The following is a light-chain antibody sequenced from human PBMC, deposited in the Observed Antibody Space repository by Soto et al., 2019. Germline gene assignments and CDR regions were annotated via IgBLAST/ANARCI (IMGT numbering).Light chain of an antibody. V-gene: IGKV3-20*01. CDR3: QQYGRSPYT. CDR2: GAS. CDR1: QSVSSSY. J-gene: IGKJ2*01. Sequence: EIVLTQSPGTLSLSPGERATLSCRASQSVSSSYLAWYQQKPGQAPRLLIYGASSRATGIPDRFSGSGSGTDFTLTIGRLEPEDFAVYYCQQYGRSPYTFGQGTMLESK.